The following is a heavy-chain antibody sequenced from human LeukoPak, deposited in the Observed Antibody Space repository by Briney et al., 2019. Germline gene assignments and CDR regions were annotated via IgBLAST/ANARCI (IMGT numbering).Heavy chain of an antibody. D-gene: IGHD6-13*01. Sequence: SETLSLTCAVSGYSISSCYYWGWIRQPPGKGLEWSGSIYHSGSTYYNPSLKSRVTISADTSKNQFSLKLSSVTAADTAVYYCAREVAAAGREVDYWGQGTLVTVSS. V-gene: IGHV4-38-2*02. CDR1: GYSISSCYY. CDR3: AREVAAAGREVDY. CDR2: IYHSGST. J-gene: IGHJ4*02.